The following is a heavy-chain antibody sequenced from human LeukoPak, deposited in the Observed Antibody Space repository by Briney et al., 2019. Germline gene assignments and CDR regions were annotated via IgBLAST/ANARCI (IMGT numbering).Heavy chain of an antibody. V-gene: IGHV1-69*13. J-gene: IGHJ6*03. CDR3: ARSLFRFLEWSYRSYYYYYMDV. D-gene: IGHD3-3*01. CDR1: GGTFSSYA. CDR2: IIPIFGTV. Sequence: ASVKVSCKASGGTFSSYAISWVRQAPGQGLEWMGGIIPIFGTVNYAQKFQGRVTITADESTSTAYMELSSLRSEDTAVYFCARSLFRFLEWSYRSYYYYYMDVWGKGTTVAVSS.